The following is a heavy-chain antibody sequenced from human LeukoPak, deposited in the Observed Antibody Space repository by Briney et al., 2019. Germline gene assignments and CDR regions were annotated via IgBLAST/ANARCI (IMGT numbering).Heavy chain of an antibody. D-gene: IGHD6-6*01. CDR2: TGNKANSYTT. CDR1: GXTFSDHY. V-gene: IGHV3-72*01. CDR3: GRGGYSSSSFYGMDV. Sequence: PGGSLRLSCAASGXTFSDHYMEWVRQAPGKGLEWIGHTGNKANSYTTEYAASVKGRFSISRDDSKNSLYLLMNSLKTEDTAVYYCGRGGYSSSSFYGMDVWGQGTTVTVSS. J-gene: IGHJ6*02.